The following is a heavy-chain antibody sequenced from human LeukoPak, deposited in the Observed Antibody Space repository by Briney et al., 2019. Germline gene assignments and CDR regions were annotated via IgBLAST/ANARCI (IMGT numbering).Heavy chain of an antibody. J-gene: IGHJ4*02. CDR3: AREAYCGGDCYSDPWYFDY. V-gene: IGHV3-23*01. CDR2: ISYNGGSA. D-gene: IGHD2-21*01. Sequence: GGSLRLSCVASGFTFSNYAVNWVRQAPGKGLEWVSCISYNGGSAHYADSVKGRFTISRDNSKNTLYLQMNSLRAEDTAVYYCAREAYCGGDCYSDPWYFDYWGQGTLVTVSS. CDR1: GFTFSNYA.